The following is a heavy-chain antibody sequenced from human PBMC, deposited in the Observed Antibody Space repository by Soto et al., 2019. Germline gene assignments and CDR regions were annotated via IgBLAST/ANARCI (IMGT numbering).Heavy chain of an antibody. V-gene: IGHV3-23*01. CDR1: GFTFRSFA. D-gene: IGHD2-15*01. CDR2: ITGSGSST. J-gene: IGHJ4*02. Sequence: PGGSLRLCCAASGFTFRSFAMTWVRQAPGKGLEWVSAITGSGSSTHYADSVKGRFTISRDNSKNTLYLQMNSLRAEDTAVYYCAKERAETTCYDYWGPGTLVTVSS. CDR3: AKERAETTCYDY.